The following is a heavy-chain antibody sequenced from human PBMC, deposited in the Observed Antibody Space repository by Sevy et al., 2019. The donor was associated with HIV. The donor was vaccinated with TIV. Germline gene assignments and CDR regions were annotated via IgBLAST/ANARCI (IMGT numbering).Heavy chain of an antibody. J-gene: IGHJ6*02. D-gene: IGHD4-4*01. V-gene: IGHV3-11*01. CDR3: ASDNTVTPFYYYYGMDV. Sequence: GGSLRLSCAASGFTFSDYYMSWIRQAPGKGLEWVSYISSSGSNIYYADSVKGRFTISRDNAKNSLYLQMNSLRAEDTAVYYCASDNTVTPFYYYYGMDVWGQGTTVTVSS. CDR1: GFTFSDYY. CDR2: ISSSGSNI.